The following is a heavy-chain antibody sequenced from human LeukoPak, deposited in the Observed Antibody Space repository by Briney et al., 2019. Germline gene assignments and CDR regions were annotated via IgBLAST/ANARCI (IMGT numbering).Heavy chain of an antibody. Sequence: SETLSLTCTVSGGSISGSSYYWGWIRQPPGKGLEWIGSIYHSGSTYYNPSLKSRVTISVDTSKNQFSLKLSSVTAADTAVYYCARPGQWLVPLSWFDPWGQGTLVTVSS. CDR3: ARPGQWLVPLSWFDP. D-gene: IGHD6-19*01. V-gene: IGHV4-39*01. CDR1: GGSISGSSYY. CDR2: IYHSGST. J-gene: IGHJ5*02.